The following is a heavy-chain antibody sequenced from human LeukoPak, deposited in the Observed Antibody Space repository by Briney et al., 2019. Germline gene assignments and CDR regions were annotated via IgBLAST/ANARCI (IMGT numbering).Heavy chain of an antibody. CDR3: ARAVGPFDY. CDR2: IWPDGSYK. Sequence: GGALRLSCATSGFTFSTYGIHWVRQAPGKGLEWVAAIWPDGSYKYYADSVKGRFTISRDNSKNTVYLQMNTLRDEDTAVYCCARAVGPFDYWGQGTLVTVSS. CDR1: GFTFSTYG. V-gene: IGHV3-33*01. J-gene: IGHJ4*02. D-gene: IGHD3-16*01.